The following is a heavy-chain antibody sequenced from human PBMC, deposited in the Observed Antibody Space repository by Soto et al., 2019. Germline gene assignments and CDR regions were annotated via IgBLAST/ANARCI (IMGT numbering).Heavy chain of an antibody. V-gene: IGHV4-31*03. CDR1: GGSISSGGYY. J-gene: IGHJ6*02. CDR3: SRWESHIYGAAYYYYYYAMDI. D-gene: IGHD1-26*01. CDR2: IFNSGNT. Sequence: SETLSLTCTVSGGSISSGGYYWSWIRQHPGKSLEWIGSIFNSGNTYYNTSLKSRLTISVDTSKNQFSLKVSSVTAADTAVYFCSRWESHIYGAAYYYYYYAMDIWGQGTTVTVSS.